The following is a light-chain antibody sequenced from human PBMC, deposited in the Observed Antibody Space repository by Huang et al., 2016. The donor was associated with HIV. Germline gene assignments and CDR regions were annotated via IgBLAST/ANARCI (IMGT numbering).Light chain of an antibody. V-gene: IGKV1-5*01. CDR3: QQYNSYPYT. CDR1: QRISSW. Sequence: DIQMTQSPSTLSASVGDRVTITCRASQRISSWLAWYQQKPGKAPKLLIYDASSLESWVPSRFSGSGSGTEFTLTISSLQPDNFATYYCQQYNSYPYTFGQGTKLEIK. CDR2: DAS. J-gene: IGKJ2*01.